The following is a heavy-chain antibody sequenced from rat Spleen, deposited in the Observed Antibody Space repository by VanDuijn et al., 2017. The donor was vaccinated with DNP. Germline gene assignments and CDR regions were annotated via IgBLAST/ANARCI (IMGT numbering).Heavy chain of an antibody. CDR1: GFIFSDYY. D-gene: IGHD4-1*01. J-gene: IGHJ2*01. CDR2: ISYDGGSS. V-gene: IGHV5-20*01. CDR3: AIANGNY. Sequence: EVQLVESGGGLVQPGRSLKLSCAASGFIFSDYYMAWVRQAPTKGLEWVAAISYDGGSSYYRDSVKGRFTISKDNAKSSLYLEMNSLRSEDTATYFCAIANGNYWGQGVMVTVSS.